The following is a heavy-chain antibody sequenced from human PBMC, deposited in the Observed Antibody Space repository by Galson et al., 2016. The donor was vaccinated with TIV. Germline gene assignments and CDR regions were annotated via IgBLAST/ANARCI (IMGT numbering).Heavy chain of an antibody. J-gene: IGHJ4*02. CDR3: ARDRPSGLFDH. CDR2: MYYTGRT. V-gene: IGHV4-39*07. Sequence: ETLSLTCIVSGGSVISGDYHWGWIRQHPGKGLEWIGSMYYTGRTYYNPSLRGRVAISIDTSKNQFSLKLRSMTAADTAVYYCARDRPSGLFDHLGQGTQVTVSS. CDR1: GGSVISGDYH. D-gene: IGHD1-26*01.